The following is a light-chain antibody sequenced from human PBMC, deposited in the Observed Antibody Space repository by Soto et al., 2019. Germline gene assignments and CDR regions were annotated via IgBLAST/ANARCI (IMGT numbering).Light chain of an antibody. Sequence: QSALAQPASVSGSPGQSITISCTGTSSDVGAYNYVSWYHQHHPGKAPELIIYDVTDRPSGVSTRFSVSKSGNTASLTISGLKAEDEGDYNCSAYTTIKTVIFGGGTKLTVL. V-gene: IGLV2-14*01. CDR3: SAYTTIKTVI. CDR2: DVT. J-gene: IGLJ2*01. CDR1: SSDVGAYNY.